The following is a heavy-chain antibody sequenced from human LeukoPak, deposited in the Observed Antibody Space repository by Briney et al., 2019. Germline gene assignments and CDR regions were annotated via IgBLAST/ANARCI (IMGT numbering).Heavy chain of an antibody. CDR1: GGSMSNYY. D-gene: IGHD2-15*01. CDR2: IYYRGST. J-gene: IGHJ4*02. V-gene: IGHV4-59*08. CDR3: ARHTLVAASSFDY. Sequence: SETLSLTCTVSGGSMSNYYWSWIRQPPGKGLEWIGYIYYRGSTNYNPSLKSRVTISVDTSKNQFSLTLSSVTAADTAVYYCARHTLVAASSFDYWGQGTLVTVSS.